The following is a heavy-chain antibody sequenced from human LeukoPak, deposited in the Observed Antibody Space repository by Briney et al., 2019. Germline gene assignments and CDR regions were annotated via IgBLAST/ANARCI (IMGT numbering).Heavy chain of an antibody. CDR3: ARDGPRVL. J-gene: IGHJ4*02. V-gene: IGHV3-53*01. D-gene: IGHD1-1*01. CDR2: IYGGGNT. Sequence: PGGSLRLSCAASGFAVSSNYMSWVRQAPGKGLEWVSVIYGGGNTYYADSVKGRFTISRDTSKNTLNLQMNSLRAEDTAVYYCARDGPRVLWGQGTLVTVSS. CDR1: GFAVSSNY.